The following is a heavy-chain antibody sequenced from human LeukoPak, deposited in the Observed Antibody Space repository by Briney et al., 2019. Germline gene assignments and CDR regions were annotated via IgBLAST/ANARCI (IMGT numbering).Heavy chain of an antibody. CDR3: ARVTTGASFDY. D-gene: IGHD7-27*01. V-gene: IGHV3-7*01. J-gene: IGHJ4*02. Sequence: GGSLRLSCAGSGFTLSNYWMHWVRQAPGKGLEWVANIKHDESEKYYVDSVKGRFTISRDNAKNSLYLQMNSLRAEDTAVYYCARVTTGASFDYWGQGTLVTVSS. CDR1: GFTLSNYW. CDR2: IKHDESEK.